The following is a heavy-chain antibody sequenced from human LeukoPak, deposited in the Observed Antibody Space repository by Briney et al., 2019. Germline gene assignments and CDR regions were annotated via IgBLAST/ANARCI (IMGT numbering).Heavy chain of an antibody. J-gene: IGHJ4*02. CDR1: GLSFSSYA. CDR2: ISSSADST. CDR3: AKNGLWFGELLGDY. D-gene: IGHD3-10*01. Sequence: GGSLRLSCAASGLSFSSYAMSWVRQAPGKGLEWVSVISSSADSTYYADSVKGRFTISRDNSKNMLYLQMHRLRAEDTAVYYCAKNGLWFGELLGDYWGQGTLVTVSS. V-gene: IGHV3-23*01.